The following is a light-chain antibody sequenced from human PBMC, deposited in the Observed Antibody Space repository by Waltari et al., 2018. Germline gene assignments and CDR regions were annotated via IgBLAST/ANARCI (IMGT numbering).Light chain of an antibody. J-gene: IGKJ1*01. V-gene: IGKV3-20*01. CDR2: GAS. CDR3: QHYLRLPVT. Sequence: EILFTQSPGTLSLSLGERDNVSCRGSLSVSRDLSWYQKKPGPAPRRLIYGASTRATGIPDRFSGNGSGTDFSLTISRLEPDDFAVYYCQHYLRLPVTFGQGTTVEI. CDR1: LSVSRD.